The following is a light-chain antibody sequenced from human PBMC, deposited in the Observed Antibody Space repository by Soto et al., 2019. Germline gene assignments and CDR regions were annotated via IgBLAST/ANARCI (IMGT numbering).Light chain of an antibody. CDR3: QQSYSSLYT. J-gene: IGKJ2*01. CDR1: QIINTY. V-gene: IGKV1-39*01. CDR2: AAS. Sequence: DLPMTQSPSSLSASVGDRVTITCRASQIINTYLNWYQQKPGKVPKLLIFAASSLQSGVPSRFSGSGSGTDFTLTINSLQPEDFATYYCQQSYSSLYTFGQGTKLEIK.